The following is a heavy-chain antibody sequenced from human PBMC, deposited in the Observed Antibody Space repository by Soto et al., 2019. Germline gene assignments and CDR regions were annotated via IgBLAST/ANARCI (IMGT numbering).Heavy chain of an antibody. Sequence: ASVKVSCKASGYTFTSYYMHWVRQAPGQGLEWMGIINPSGGSTSYAQKFQGRVTMTRDTSTSTVYMGLSSLRSEDTAVYYCARSWSIAAPSPDAFDIWGQGTMVTVSS. CDR3: ARSWSIAAPSPDAFDI. CDR2: INPSGGST. J-gene: IGHJ3*02. D-gene: IGHD6-6*01. CDR1: GYTFTSYY. V-gene: IGHV1-46*01.